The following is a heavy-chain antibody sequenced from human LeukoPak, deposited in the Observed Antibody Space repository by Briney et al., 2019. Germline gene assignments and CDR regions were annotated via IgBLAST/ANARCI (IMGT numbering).Heavy chain of an antibody. Sequence: GGSLRLSCAVSGFTFGDYAMTWVRQAPGKGLEWVGFIRSQIYGGTPEYAASVKGRFTISRDDSEGVAYLQMNSLKTEDTAVYYCTRDQTPYYWGQGTLVTVSS. CDR3: TRDQTPYY. J-gene: IGHJ4*02. CDR2: IRSQIYGGTP. CDR1: GFTFGDYA. V-gene: IGHV3-49*04.